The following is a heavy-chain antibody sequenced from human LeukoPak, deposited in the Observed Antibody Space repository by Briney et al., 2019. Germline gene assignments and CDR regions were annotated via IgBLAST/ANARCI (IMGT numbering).Heavy chain of an antibody. CDR1: GGSISSYY. D-gene: IGHD3-22*01. Sequence: SETLSLTCTVSGGSISSYYWSWIRQPPGKGLEWIGYIYYSGSTNYNPSLKSRVTISVDTSKNQFSLKLSSVTAADTAVYYCARPGSSGYYLYFDYWGQGTLVTVSS. CDR3: ARPGSSGYYLYFDY. J-gene: IGHJ4*02. V-gene: IGHV4-59*01. CDR2: IYYSGST.